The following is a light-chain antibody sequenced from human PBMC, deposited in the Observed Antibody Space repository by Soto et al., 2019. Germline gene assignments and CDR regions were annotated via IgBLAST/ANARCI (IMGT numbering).Light chain of an antibody. CDR1: SSNIGAGYP. CDR2: GNT. CDR3: QSYDSSLSGYV. J-gene: IGLJ1*01. Sequence: QSVLTQPPSVSGAPGQRITISSTGSSSNIGAGYPIHWYQQLPGTAPRLLIFGNTIRPSGVPARFSGSRSGLAITGLQAEDEADYYCQSYDSSLSGYVFGAGTKVTVL. V-gene: IGLV1-40*01.